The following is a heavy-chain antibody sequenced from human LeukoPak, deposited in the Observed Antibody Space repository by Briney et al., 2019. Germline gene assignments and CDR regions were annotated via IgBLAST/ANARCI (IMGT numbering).Heavy chain of an antibody. CDR1: GGSISSSYW. V-gene: IGHV4-4*02. Sequence: PSETLSLTCVVSGGSISSSYWWSWVRQSPEKGLEWIGEIYHSGSTSYNPSLRSRVTMSVDKSKNQFSLKLSSVTAADTAMYYCARLVSGVGYFDYWGQGTLVTVSS. J-gene: IGHJ4*02. CDR3: ARLVSGVGYFDY. CDR2: IYHSGST. D-gene: IGHD6-19*01.